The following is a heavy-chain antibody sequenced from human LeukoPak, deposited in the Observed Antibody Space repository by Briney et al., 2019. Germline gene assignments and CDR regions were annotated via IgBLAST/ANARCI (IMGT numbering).Heavy chain of an antibody. CDR3: ARDHSSGWYSDYFDY. Sequence: GGSLRLSCAASGFTFSTYAMNWVRQAPGRGQEWVSYIISSGSMTHHADSVKGRFTISRDNTKNSLYLKMNSLRAEDTAVYYCARDHSSGWYSDYFDYWGQGTLVTVSS. CDR1: GFTFSTYA. V-gene: IGHV3-48*03. J-gene: IGHJ4*02. CDR2: IISSGSMT. D-gene: IGHD6-19*01.